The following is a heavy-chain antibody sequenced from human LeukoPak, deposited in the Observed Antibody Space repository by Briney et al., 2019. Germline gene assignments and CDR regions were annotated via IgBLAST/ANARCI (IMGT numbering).Heavy chain of an antibody. D-gene: IGHD2/OR15-2a*01. Sequence: SETLSLTCTVSGGSISSSSYYWGWIRQPPGQGLEWIGSINYSGSTYYNPSLKSRVTISVDTSKTQFCLKLSSVTAADTAVYYCARLGFYGLTDYWGQGTLVTVSS. V-gene: IGHV4-39*01. CDR3: ARLGFYGLTDY. CDR1: GGSISSSSYY. CDR2: INYSGST. J-gene: IGHJ4*02.